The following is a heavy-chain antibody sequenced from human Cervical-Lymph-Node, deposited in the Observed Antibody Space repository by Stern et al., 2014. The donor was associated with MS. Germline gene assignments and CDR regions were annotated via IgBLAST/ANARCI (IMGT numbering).Heavy chain of an antibody. CDR2: IVVGSGNT. V-gene: IGHV1-58*01. CDR1: GFTFTSSA. Sequence: QMQLVQSGPEVKKLGTSVKVSCKASGFTFTSSAVQWVRQARGKRLEWIGWIVVGSGNTNYAPKFQERVTITKDMSTSNAYMELSSLRSEDTAVYYCAAEPMYYSDSVGAFDIWGQGTMVTVSS. J-gene: IGHJ3*02. D-gene: IGHD3-22*01. CDR3: AAEPMYYSDSVGAFDI.